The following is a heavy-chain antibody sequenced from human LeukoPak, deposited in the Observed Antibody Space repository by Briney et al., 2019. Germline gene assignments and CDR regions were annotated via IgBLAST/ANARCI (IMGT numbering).Heavy chain of an antibody. J-gene: IGHJ4*02. CDR1: GDSVSSNSAA. CDR3: ARGRWQPTGRPYYFDY. CDR2: TYYRSKYYI. D-gene: IGHD4-23*01. V-gene: IGHV6-1*01. Sequence: SQTLSLTCAISGDSVSSNSAAWNWIRQSPSRGLEWLGRTYYRSKYYIDYAVSLESRITINPDTSKNQFSLKLTSVTPDDTAVYYCARGRWQPTGRPYYFDYWGQGTLVTVSS.